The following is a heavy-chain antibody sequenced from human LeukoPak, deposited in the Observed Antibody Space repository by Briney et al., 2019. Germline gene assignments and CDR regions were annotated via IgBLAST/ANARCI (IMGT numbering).Heavy chain of an antibody. V-gene: IGHV3-30*02. CDR1: GFTFSSYG. J-gene: IGHJ6*03. Sequence: GGSLRLSCAASGFTFSSYGMHWVRQAPGKGLEWVAFIRHDGSNKYNADSVRGRFTISRDNSKNTLYLQMNSLRAEDTAVYYCAKEELQWFGELPPLYYYYMDVWGKGTTVTISS. CDR3: AKEELQWFGELPPLYYYYMDV. D-gene: IGHD3-10*01. CDR2: IRHDGSNK.